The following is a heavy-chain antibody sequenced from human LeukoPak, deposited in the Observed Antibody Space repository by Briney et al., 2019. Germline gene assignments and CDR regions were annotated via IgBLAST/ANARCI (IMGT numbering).Heavy chain of an antibody. CDR2: INPDSGVT. V-gene: IGHV1-2*02. CDR3: ARDGTFDI. CDR1: GYTFTDYY. D-gene: IGHD2-15*01. Sequence: GASVKVSCKASGYTFTDYYMHWVRQAPGQGLEWMGWINPDSGVTNYPQKFQGRVTMTRDTSSSTAYKELIRLRSDDTAVYYCARDGTFDIWGQGTMVTVSS. J-gene: IGHJ3*02.